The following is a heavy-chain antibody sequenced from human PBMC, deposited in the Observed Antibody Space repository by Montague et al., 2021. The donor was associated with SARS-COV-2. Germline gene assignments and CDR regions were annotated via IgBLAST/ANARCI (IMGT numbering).Heavy chain of an antibody. CDR2: TYYRSEWYS. J-gene: IGHJ4*02. V-gene: IGHV6-1*01. Sequence: CAISGDSVSTNSGTWNWVRLSPSRGLEWLGRTYYRSEWYSDYSVSVKSRISINPDTAKNQFSLQLNSVTPEDTAVYYCARAESGSCGDGNCYQYFFNYWGQGTLVTVSS. CDR1: GDSVSTNSGT. CDR3: ARAESGSCGDGNCYQYFFNY. D-gene: IGHD2-15*01.